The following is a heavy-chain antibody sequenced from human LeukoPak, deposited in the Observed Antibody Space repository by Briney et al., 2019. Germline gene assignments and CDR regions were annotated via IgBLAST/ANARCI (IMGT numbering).Heavy chain of an antibody. V-gene: IGHV3-23*01. D-gene: IGHD1-26*01. CDR2: ISGSGGTT. Sequence: GGSLTLSCAASGFTFNSYAMIWVRQAPGKGLEWVSAISGSGGTTYDADSVKGRFTISRDNSKDTLYLQMNSLRAEDTAVYYCAKDRYDYSGSYWVQFDYWGQGTLVTVSS. J-gene: IGHJ4*02. CDR3: AKDRYDYSGSYWVQFDY. CDR1: GFTFNSYA.